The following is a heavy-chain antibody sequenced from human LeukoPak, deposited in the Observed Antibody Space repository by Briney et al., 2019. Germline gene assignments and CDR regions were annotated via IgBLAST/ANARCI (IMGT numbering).Heavy chain of an antibody. Sequence: NPSETLSLTCTVSGGSISSSSYYWGWIRQPPGKGLEWIGSIYYSGSTYYNPSLKSRVTISVDTSKNQFSLKLSSVTAADTAVYYCARHGIITIFGVVIDTQYNWFDPWGQGTLVTVSS. CDR3: ARHGIITIFGVVIDTQYNWFDP. V-gene: IGHV4-39*07. CDR2: IYYSGST. D-gene: IGHD3-3*01. CDR1: GGSISSSSYY. J-gene: IGHJ5*02.